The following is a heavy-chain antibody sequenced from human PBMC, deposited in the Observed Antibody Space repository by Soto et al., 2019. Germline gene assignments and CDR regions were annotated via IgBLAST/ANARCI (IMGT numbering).Heavy chain of an antibody. CDR1: GDSVSSNSAA. J-gene: IGHJ3*02. V-gene: IGHV6-1*01. D-gene: IGHD6-19*01. CDR2: TYYRSKWYN. Sequence: SQTLSLTCAISGDSVSSNSAAWNWIRQSPSRGLEWLGRTYYRSKWYNDYAVSVKSRITINPDTSKNQFSLQLNSVTPEDTAVYYCARARVKQWLVALDAFDIWGQGTMVTVSS. CDR3: ARARVKQWLVALDAFDI.